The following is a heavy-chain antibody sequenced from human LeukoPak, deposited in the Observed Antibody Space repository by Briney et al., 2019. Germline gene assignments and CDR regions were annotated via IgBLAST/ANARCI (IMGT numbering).Heavy chain of an antibody. J-gene: IGHJ4*02. D-gene: IGHD5-12*01. CDR1: GGSVSSGSYY. CDR3: ARARLRFDY. V-gene: IGHV4-61*01. Sequence: SETQSLICTVSGGSVSSGSYYWSWIRQPPGKGLEWIGYIYYSGSTNYNPSLKSRVTISVDTSKNQFPLKLSSVTAADTAVYYCARARLRFDYWGQGTLVTVSS. CDR2: IYYSGST.